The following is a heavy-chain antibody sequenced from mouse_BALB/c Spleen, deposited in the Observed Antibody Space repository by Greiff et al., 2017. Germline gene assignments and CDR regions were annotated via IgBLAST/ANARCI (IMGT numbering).Heavy chain of an antibody. D-gene: IGHD2-3*01. J-gene: IGHJ3*01. CDR1: GFNIKDTY. V-gene: IGHV14-3*02. CDR3: ARCDGYYVFAY. Sequence: EVKLQQSGAELVKPGASVKLSCTASGFNIKDTYMHWVKQRPEQGLEWIGRIDPANGNTKYDPKFQGKATITADTSSNTAYLQLSSLTSEDTAVYYCARCDGYYVFAYWGQGTLVTVSA. CDR2: IDPANGNT.